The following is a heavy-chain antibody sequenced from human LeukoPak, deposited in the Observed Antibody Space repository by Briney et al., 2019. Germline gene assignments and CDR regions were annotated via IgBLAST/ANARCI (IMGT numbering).Heavy chain of an antibody. CDR3: ARPLHCSSTSCYAPNY. D-gene: IGHD2-2*01. Sequence: SETLSLTCAVYGGSFSGYYWSWIRQPPGKGLEWIGEINHSGSTNYSPSLKSRVTISVDTSKNQFSLKLSSVTAADTAVYYCARPLHCSSTSCYAPNYWGQGTLVTVSS. CDR2: INHSGST. V-gene: IGHV4-34*01. CDR1: GGSFSGYY. J-gene: IGHJ4*02.